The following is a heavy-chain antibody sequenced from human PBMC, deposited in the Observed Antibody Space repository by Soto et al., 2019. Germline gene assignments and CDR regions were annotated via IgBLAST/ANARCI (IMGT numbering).Heavy chain of an antibody. CDR2: IYYSGST. CDR1: GASIRNYY. D-gene: IGHD3-3*01. V-gene: IGHV4-59*08. J-gene: IGHJ6*03. Sequence: PSETLSLTCTVSGASIRNYYWSWIRQPPGKGLEWIGYIYYSGSTNYSPSLKNRVTMSVDTSKSQFFLKLNSVTAADTAVYFCTRLKNYDQTANYYYYMDVWGKGTPVTVSS. CDR3: TRLKNYDQTANYYYYMDV.